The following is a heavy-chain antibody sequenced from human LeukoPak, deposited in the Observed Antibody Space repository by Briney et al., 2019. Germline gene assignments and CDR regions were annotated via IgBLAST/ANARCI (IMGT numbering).Heavy chain of an antibody. CDR3: AKDIQYYYESSGYDY. CDR1: GFTFDEYA. D-gene: IGHD3-22*01. V-gene: IGHV3-9*01. J-gene: IGHJ4*02. Sequence: HPGGSLRLSCAVSGFTFDEYAMHWVRQAPGKGLEWVSGISWNSGIIVYADSVKGRFTISRDNAKNSLYLQMNSLRAEDTALHYCAKDIQYYYESSGYDYWGQGTLVTVSS. CDR2: ISWNSGII.